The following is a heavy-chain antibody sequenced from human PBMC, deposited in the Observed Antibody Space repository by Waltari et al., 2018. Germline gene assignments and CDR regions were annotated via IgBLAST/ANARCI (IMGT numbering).Heavy chain of an antibody. J-gene: IGHJ3*02. CDR2: ISSSGSTI. Sequence: EVQLVESGGGLVQPGGSLRLSCAASGFTFSSYEMNWVRQAPGKGLEWVSYISSSGSTIYYADSVKGRFTISRDNAKNSLYLQMNSLRAEDTAVYYCASSQQWLVRLNAFDIWGQGTMVTVSS. V-gene: IGHV3-48*03. CDR1: GFTFSSYE. CDR3: ASSQQWLVRLNAFDI. D-gene: IGHD6-19*01.